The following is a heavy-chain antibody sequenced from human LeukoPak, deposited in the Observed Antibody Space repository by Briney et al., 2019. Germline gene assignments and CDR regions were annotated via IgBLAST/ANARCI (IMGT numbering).Heavy chain of an antibody. CDR1: GFTFSSYG. CDR3: AKDPQIYDYVWGSYRPGAFDI. D-gene: IGHD3-16*02. Sequence: GGSLRLSCAASGFTFSSYGMHWVRQAPGKGLEWVAVISYDGSNKYYADSVKGRFTISRDNSKNTLYLQMNSLRAEDTAVYYCAKDPQIYDYVWGSYRPGAFDIWGQGTMVTVSS. CDR2: ISYDGSNK. J-gene: IGHJ3*02. V-gene: IGHV3-30*18.